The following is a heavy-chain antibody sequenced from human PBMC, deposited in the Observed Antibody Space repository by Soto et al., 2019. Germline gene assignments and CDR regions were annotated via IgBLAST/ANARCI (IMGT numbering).Heavy chain of an antibody. CDR2: ISGSADGT. Sequence: EVKLLESGGGLAQPGGSLRLSWVGAGFTFDSYAISWVRQAPGERLQWIAAISGSADGTDYAHSVSGRFTISREDAKKTVHLQMDSLRVEDTAVYFCAKDTVGGYSFWSGYYSDGLDVWGQGTLVTVS. CDR1: GFTFDSYA. V-gene: IGHV3-23*01. D-gene: IGHD3-3*01. J-gene: IGHJ3*01. CDR3: AKDTVGGYSFWSGYYSDGLDV.